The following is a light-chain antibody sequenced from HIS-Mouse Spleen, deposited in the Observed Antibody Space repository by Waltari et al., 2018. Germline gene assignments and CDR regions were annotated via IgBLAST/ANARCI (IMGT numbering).Light chain of an antibody. CDR2: DAS. Sequence: DIQMTQSPSSLSASVGDRVTITCQASQDISNYLNWYQQKPGKAPKLLIYDASNLETGVPSRFSGSGSATDFTFTISSLQPEDIATYYCQQYDNPMYTFGQGTKLEIK. CDR3: QQYDNPMYT. CDR1: QDISNY. J-gene: IGKJ2*01. V-gene: IGKV1-33*01.